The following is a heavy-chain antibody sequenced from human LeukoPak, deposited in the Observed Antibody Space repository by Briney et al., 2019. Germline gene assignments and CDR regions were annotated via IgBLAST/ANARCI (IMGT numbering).Heavy chain of an antibody. D-gene: IGHD2-15*01. CDR2: IYYSGST. J-gene: IGHJ5*02. CDR1: GGSISSYY. V-gene: IGHV4-59*04. CDR3: AKNKGYCSGGSCYWFDP. Sequence: PSETLSLTCTVSGGSISSYYWSWIRQPPGKGLEWIGYIYYSGSTYYNPSLKSRVTISVDTSKNQFSLKLSSVTAADTAVYYCAKNKGYCSGGSCYWFDPWGQGTLVTVSS.